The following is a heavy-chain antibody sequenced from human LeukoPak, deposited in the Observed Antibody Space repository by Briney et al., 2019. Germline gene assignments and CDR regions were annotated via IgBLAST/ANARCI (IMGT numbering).Heavy chain of an antibody. D-gene: IGHD6-19*01. V-gene: IGHV3-7*01. CDR2: VHQNGRDK. CDR1: GFTFSSYW. CDR3: VRDFTDEYSNGYLDWFGS. J-gene: IGHJ5*01. Sequence: GGSLRLSCAASGFTFSSYWMSWVRQTPGTGPEWLAMVHQNGRDKRYADSVEGRFTISRDNVKNSLFLQMDSLRVEDTAVYFCVRDFTDEYSNGYLDWFGSWGQGISVTVSA.